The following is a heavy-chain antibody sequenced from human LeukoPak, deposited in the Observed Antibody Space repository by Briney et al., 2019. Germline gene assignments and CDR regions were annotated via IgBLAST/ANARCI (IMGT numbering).Heavy chain of an antibody. V-gene: IGHV4-61*02. CDR2: IYTSGST. D-gene: IGHD3-22*01. Sequence: SETLSPTCTVSGGSISSGSYYWSWIRQPAGKGLEWIGRIYTSGSTNYNPSLKSRVTMSVDTSKNQFSLRLSSVTAADTAVYYCARSILRYYYNASGYYPYYFDYWGQGVLVTVSS. J-gene: IGHJ4*02. CDR1: GGSISSGSYY. CDR3: ARSILRYYYNASGYYPYYFDY.